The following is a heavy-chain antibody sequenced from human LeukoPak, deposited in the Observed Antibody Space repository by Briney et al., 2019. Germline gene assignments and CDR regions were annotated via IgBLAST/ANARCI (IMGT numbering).Heavy chain of an antibody. Sequence: ASVKVSCKASGYTFTSYGISWVRQAPGQGLEWMGWISAYNGNTNYAQKLQGRVTMTTDTSTSTAYMELRSLRSDDTAVYYCATLGDYYGSGSYIDWGQGTLVTVSS. CDR2: ISAYNGNT. CDR1: GYTFTSYG. CDR3: ATLGDYYGSGSYID. V-gene: IGHV1-18*01. J-gene: IGHJ4*02. D-gene: IGHD3-10*01.